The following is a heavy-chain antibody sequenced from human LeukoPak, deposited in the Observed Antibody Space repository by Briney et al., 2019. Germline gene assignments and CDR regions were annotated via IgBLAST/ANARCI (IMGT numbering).Heavy chain of an antibody. D-gene: IGHD1-1*01. Sequence: GGSLRLSCAASGFTFSDYYMSWIRQAPGKGLEWVSYISSSSSNRYYADSVKGRFTISSDNAENSLYLQMNSLRADDTAVYYCAIGKYKALYWGQGTLVTVSS. J-gene: IGHJ4*02. CDR2: ISSSSSNR. CDR1: GFTFSDYY. V-gene: IGHV3-11*01. CDR3: AIGKYKALY.